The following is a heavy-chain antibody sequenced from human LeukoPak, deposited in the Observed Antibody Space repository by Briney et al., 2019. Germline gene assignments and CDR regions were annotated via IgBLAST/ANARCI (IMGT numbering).Heavy chain of an antibody. D-gene: IGHD4-11*01. CDR2: ISDSGGST. CDR3: AKETSNLVGGYYYYGMDV. J-gene: IGHJ6*02. CDR1: GFTFSSYA. Sequence: GGSLRLSCAASGFTFSSYAMSWVRQAPGKGLEWVSDISDSGGSTYYADSVRGRFTISRDNSKNTLYLQMNSLRAEDTAVYYCAKETSNLVGGYYYYGMDVWGQGTTVTVSS. V-gene: IGHV3-23*01.